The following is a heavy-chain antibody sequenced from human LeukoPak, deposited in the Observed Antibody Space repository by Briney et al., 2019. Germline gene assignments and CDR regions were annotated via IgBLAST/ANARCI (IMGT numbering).Heavy chain of an antibody. D-gene: IGHD3-16*01. V-gene: IGHV3-13*04. CDR3: ARARIMITFGGVSTYYFDY. Sequence: GGSLRLSCAASGFTFSSYDMHWVRQATGKGLEWVSAIGTAGDTYYPGSVKGRFTISRENAKNSLYLQMNSLRAGDTAVYYCARARIMITFGGVSTYYFDYWGQGTLVTVSS. CDR1: GFTFSSYD. J-gene: IGHJ4*02. CDR2: IGTAGDT.